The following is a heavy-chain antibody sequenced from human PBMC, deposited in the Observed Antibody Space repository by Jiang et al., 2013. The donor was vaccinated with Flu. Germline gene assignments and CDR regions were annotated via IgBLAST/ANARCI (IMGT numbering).Heavy chain of an antibody. J-gene: IGHJ4*02. CDR3: ARRGNSGWYDY. V-gene: IGHV6-1*01. D-gene: IGHD6-19*01. CDR2: TYYRSKWYN. Sequence: GRTYYRSKWYNDYAVSVKSRITINPDTSKNQFSLQLNSVTPEDTAVYYCARRGNSGWYDYWGQGTLVTVSS.